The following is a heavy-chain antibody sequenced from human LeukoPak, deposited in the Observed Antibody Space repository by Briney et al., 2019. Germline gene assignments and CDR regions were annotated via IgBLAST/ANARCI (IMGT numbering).Heavy chain of an antibody. CDR2: INPSGGST. D-gene: IGHD4-17*01. CDR3: ARAITVTTLRGYYMDV. CDR1: GYTFTSYY. Sequence: ASVKVSCKASGYTFTSYYMHWVRQAPGQGLEWMGIINPSGGSTSYAQKFQGRVTMTRGMSTSTVYMELSSLRSEDTAVYYCARAITVTTLRGYYMDVWGKGTTVTVSS. V-gene: IGHV1-46*01. J-gene: IGHJ6*03.